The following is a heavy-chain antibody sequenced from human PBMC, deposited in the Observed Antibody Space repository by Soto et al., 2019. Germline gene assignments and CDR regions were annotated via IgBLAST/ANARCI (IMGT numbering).Heavy chain of an antibody. D-gene: IGHD2-21*02. CDR2: IIPIFGTA. J-gene: IGHJ6*02. CDR1: GGTFSSYA. Sequence: QVQLVQSGAEVKKPGSSVKVSCKASGGTFSSYAISWVRQAPGQGLEWMGGIIPIFGTATYAQKFQGRVTITADDSTSTDYLELSSRRSEDTAVYYWARGGRVDVVVTATPSGMDVWGQGTTVPVSS. CDR3: ARGGRVDVVVTATPSGMDV. V-gene: IGHV1-69*01.